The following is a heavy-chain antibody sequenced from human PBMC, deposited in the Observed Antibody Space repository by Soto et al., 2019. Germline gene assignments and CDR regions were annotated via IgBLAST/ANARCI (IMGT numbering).Heavy chain of an antibody. Sequence: PSETLSLTCTVSGGSISSYYWSWIRQHPGKGLEWIGYIYYSGSTYYNPSLKSRVTISVDTSKNQFSLKLSSVTAADTAVYYCARWGDIVVVVAANRPYYYGMDVWGQGTTVTVSS. J-gene: IGHJ6*02. CDR2: IYYSGST. D-gene: IGHD2-15*01. V-gene: IGHV4-59*06. CDR1: GGSISSYY. CDR3: ARWGDIVVVVAANRPYYYGMDV.